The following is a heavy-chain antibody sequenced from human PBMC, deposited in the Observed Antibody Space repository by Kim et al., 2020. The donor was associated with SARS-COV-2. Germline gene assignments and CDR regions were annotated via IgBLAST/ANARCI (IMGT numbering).Heavy chain of an antibody. D-gene: IGHD6-13*01. CDR3: ARHGTYSDRIGY. Sequence: YSADSDKGRISISRDNSKVTLYLQMNGLSADDTAVYYCARHGTYSDRIGYWGQGTLVTVSS. V-gene: IGHV3-66*04. J-gene: IGHJ4*02.